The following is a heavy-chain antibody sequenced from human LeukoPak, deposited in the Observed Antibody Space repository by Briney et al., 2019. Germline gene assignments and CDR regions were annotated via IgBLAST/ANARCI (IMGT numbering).Heavy chain of an antibody. CDR3: AREGAYCSSTSCYASYYFDY. CDR2: IKQDGSEK. J-gene: IGHJ4*02. Sequence: GGSLRLSCAASGFTFSSYWMSWVRQAPGKWLEWVANIKQDGSEKSYVDSVKGRFTISRDNAKNSLYLQMNSLRAEDTAVYYCAREGAYCSSTSCYASYYFDYWGQGTLVTVSS. CDR1: GFTFSSYW. D-gene: IGHD2-2*01. V-gene: IGHV3-7*01.